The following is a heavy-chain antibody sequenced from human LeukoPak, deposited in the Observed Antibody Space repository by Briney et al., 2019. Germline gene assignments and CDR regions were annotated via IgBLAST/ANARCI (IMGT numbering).Heavy chain of an antibody. D-gene: IGHD1-26*01. CDR3: ARVIVGASNAFDY. Sequence: GESLRISCKGSGYSFTSYWIGWVRQMPGKGLEWMGIIYPGDSETRYSPSFQGQVTISADKSISTAYLQWSSLKASDTAMYYCARVIVGASNAFDYWGQGTLVTVSS. J-gene: IGHJ4*02. CDR1: GYSFTSYW. V-gene: IGHV5-51*01. CDR2: IYPGDSET.